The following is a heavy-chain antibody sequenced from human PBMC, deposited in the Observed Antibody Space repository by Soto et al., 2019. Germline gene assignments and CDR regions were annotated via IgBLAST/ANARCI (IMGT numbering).Heavy chain of an antibody. D-gene: IGHD1-26*01. J-gene: IGHJ1*01. CDR3: TTDPNGWETASEPPFAF. Sequence: PGGSLRLSCVASGFTFNYAWMNWVRQVPGEGLEWVGRIKGESDGETTDYAGPVKGRFTISREDSKNTLYLQMDSLKIDDTAVYYCTTDPNGWETASEPPFAFWGQGTPVTVSS. V-gene: IGHV3-15*07. CDR1: GFTFNYAW. CDR2: IKGESDGETT.